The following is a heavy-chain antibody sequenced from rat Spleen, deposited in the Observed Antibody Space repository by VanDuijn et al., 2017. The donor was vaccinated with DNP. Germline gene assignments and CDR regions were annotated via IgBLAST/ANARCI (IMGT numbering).Heavy chain of an antibody. CDR1: GFTFSDYN. V-gene: IGHV5-7*01. CDR2: ISYDGSST. CDR3: ARPDH. J-gene: IGHJ2*01. Sequence: EVQLVESGGKLVQPGRSLKLSCAASGFTFSDYNMAWVRQAPKKGLEWVATISYDGSSTNYRDSVKGRFTISRDNAKSILYLQMDSLRSEDTATYYCARPDHWGQGVMVTVSS.